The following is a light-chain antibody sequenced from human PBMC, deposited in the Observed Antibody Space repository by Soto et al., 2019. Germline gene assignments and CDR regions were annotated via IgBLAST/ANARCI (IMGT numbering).Light chain of an antibody. CDR1: NSNIANNY. CDR2: RDS. V-gene: IGLV1-47*01. J-gene: IGLJ2*01. Sequence: QTVVTQPPSASGTPGQRVTISCSGGNSNIANNYVYWYQQLPGTAPKLLIYRDSQRPSGVPDRFSGSKSGTSASLAISGLRAEDEADYYCSAWDNSLSGCVKFGGGTKLTVL. CDR3: SAWDNSLSGCVK.